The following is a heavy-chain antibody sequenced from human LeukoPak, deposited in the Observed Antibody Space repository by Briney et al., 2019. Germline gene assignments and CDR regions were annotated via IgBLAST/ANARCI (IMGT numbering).Heavy chain of an antibody. CDR2: ISAYNGNT. CDR1: GYTFTSYG. J-gene: IGHJ3*02. CDR3: GRVGHDSDAFDI. D-gene: IGHD2-21*02. Sequence: ASVKVSCKASGYTFTSYGISWVRQAPGQGLEWMGWISAYNGNTNYAQKLQGRVTMTTDTTTSTAYMELRRLRSDDTAVYFCGRVGHDSDAFDIWGQGTMVTVSS. V-gene: IGHV1-18*01.